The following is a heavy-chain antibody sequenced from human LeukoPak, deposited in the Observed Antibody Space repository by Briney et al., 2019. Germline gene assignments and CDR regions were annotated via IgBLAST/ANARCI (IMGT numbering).Heavy chain of an antibody. D-gene: IGHD3-22*01. Sequence: GGSLRLSCAASGFTFDDYAMPWVRQAPGKGLEWVSGISWNSGSIGYADSVKGRFTISRDNAKNSLYLQMNSLRAEDTALYYCAKDTNHYYDSSGYSSDAFDIWGQGTMVTVSS. CDR3: AKDTNHYYDSSGYSSDAFDI. CDR1: GFTFDDYA. CDR2: ISWNSGSI. J-gene: IGHJ3*02. V-gene: IGHV3-9*01.